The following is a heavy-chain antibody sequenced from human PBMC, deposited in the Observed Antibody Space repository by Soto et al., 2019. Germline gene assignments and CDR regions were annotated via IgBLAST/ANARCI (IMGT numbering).Heavy chain of an antibody. D-gene: IGHD4-17*01. Sequence: SETLSLTCTVSGGSISSYYWSWIRQPPGKGLEWIGYIYYSGSTNYNPSLKSRVTISVDTSKNQFSLKLSSVTAADTAVYYCATGGGAYGGNPPGGYYYYGMDVWGQGTTVTVSS. CDR3: ATGGGAYGGNPPGGYYYYGMDV. J-gene: IGHJ6*02. CDR2: IYYSGST. CDR1: GGSISSYY. V-gene: IGHV4-59*01.